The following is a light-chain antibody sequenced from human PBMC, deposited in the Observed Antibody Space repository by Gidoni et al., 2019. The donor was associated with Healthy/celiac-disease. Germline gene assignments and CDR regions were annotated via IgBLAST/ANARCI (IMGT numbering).Light chain of an antibody. CDR3: SSYAGSNNPYV. CDR2: EVS. CDR1: SSDVGGYNY. V-gene: IGLV2-8*01. J-gene: IGLJ1*01. Sequence: QSALTQPPSAYGSPGQSVTISCTGTSSDVGGYNYVSWYQQHPGKAPKLMIYEVSKRPSGVPDRFSGSKSGNTASLTVSGLQAEDEADYYCSSYAGSNNPYVFGTGTNVTVL.